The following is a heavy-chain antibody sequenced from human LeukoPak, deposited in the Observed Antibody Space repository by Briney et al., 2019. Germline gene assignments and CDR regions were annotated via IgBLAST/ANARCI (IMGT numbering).Heavy chain of an antibody. Sequence: ASVKVSSKASGYIFTSHSISRVRQVPGQGRERRGWTSAYDGNTDYAQKFQGRVTMTRDTATSTAYMELRSLKSDDTAVYYCARVLYGDYALDSWGQGTL. CDR2: TSAYDGNT. J-gene: IGHJ4*02. D-gene: IGHD4-17*01. CDR3: ARVLYGDYALDS. V-gene: IGHV1-18*01. CDR1: GYIFTSHS.